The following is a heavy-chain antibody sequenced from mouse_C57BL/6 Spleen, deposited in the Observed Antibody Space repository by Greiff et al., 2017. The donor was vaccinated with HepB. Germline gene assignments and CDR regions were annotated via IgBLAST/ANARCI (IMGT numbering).Heavy chain of an antibody. J-gene: IGHJ2*01. V-gene: IGHV1-82*01. CDR2: IYPGDGDT. D-gene: IGHD1-1*01. CDR1: GYAFSSSW. CDR3: ARSYYCGSSYDY. Sequence: VKLQESGPELVKPGASVKISCKASGYAFSSSWMNWVKQRPGKGLEWIGRIYPGDGDTNYNGKFKGKATLTADKSSSTAYMQLSSRTSEDSAVYFCARSYYCGSSYDYWGQGTTLTVSS.